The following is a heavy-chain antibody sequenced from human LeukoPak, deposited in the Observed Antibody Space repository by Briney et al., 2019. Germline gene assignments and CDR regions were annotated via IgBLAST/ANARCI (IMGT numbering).Heavy chain of an antibody. Sequence: GASVKVSCKASGYTFTNYDVNWVRQATGQGLEWMGWMNPNSGYTGHARKFQGRVTMTTDTSTSTAYMELRSLRSDDTAVYYCARVFHDSSGYYPYYFDYWGQGTLVPVSS. CDR2: MNPNSGYT. D-gene: IGHD3-22*01. J-gene: IGHJ4*02. CDR1: GYTFTNYD. CDR3: ARVFHDSSGYYPYYFDY. V-gene: IGHV1-8*01.